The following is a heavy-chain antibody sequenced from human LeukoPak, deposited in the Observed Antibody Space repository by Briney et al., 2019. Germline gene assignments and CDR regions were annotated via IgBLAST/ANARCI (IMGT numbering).Heavy chain of an antibody. V-gene: IGHV3-66*02. CDR3: ARDSIAVAGTVY. D-gene: IGHD6-19*01. CDR2: IYSGGDT. Sequence: PGGSLRLSCAVSGSTVKRNYMSWARQAPGKGLEWVSVIYSGGDTYYADSVKGRFTISRDNSKNTVYLQMNNLRPEDTAVYYCARDSIAVAGTVYWGQGTLVTVSS. CDR1: GSTVKRNY. J-gene: IGHJ4*02.